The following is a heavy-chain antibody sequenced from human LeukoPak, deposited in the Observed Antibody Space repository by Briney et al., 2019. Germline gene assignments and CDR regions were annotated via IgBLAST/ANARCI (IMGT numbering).Heavy chain of an antibody. Sequence: GGSLRLSCAASGFTFSSYWMSWVRQAPGKGLEWVANIKQDGSEKYYVDSVKGRFTISRDNAKNSLYLQMNSLRAEDTAVYYCAREMYSGSYLSGYFDYWGRETLFTVSS. CDR3: AREMYSGSYLSGYFDY. J-gene: IGHJ4*02. CDR2: IKQDGSEK. CDR1: GFTFSSYW. V-gene: IGHV3-7*01. D-gene: IGHD1-26*01.